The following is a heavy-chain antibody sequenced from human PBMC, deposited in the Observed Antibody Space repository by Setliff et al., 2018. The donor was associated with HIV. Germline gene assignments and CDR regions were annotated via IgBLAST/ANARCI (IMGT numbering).Heavy chain of an antibody. CDR3: ARADSSSSSYFDY. Sequence: LLGGSLRLSCAASGFTFSSYTMHWVRQAPGKGLEWVSGISAGGGSTYYADSVKGRFTISRDNSKNTLYLQMNSLRAEDTAVYYCARADSSSSSYFDYWGQGTLVTVSS. D-gene: IGHD6-6*01. CDR1: GFTFSSYT. J-gene: IGHJ4*02. CDR2: ISAGGGST. V-gene: IGHV3-NL1*01.